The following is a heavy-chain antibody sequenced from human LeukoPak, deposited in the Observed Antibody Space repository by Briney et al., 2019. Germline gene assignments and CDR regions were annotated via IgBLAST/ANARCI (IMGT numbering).Heavy chain of an antibody. J-gene: IGHJ5*01. V-gene: IGHV3-9*01. Sequence: GGSLRLSCVASGFPFGNYAMHWVRHTPGKGLEWVAGIPWNNDIITYADSVRGRFTVSRDNAKNSVYLQMDSLKPEDTALYHCVRGDWLDFGGQGTLVTVYS. CDR3: VRGDWLDF. D-gene: IGHD5-24*01. CDR1: GFPFGNYA. CDR2: IPWNNDII.